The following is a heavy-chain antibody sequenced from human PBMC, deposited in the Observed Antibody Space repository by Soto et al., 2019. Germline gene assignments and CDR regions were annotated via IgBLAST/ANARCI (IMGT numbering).Heavy chain of an antibody. V-gene: IGHV3-23*01. D-gene: IGHD5-18*01. Sequence: EVQLLESGGGLVQSGGSLRLSCAASGFTFGSYGMSWVRQAPGKGLEWVSAISGAGGSTYYADSVKGRFTISRDNAKNTLFLHMSILRAEDTAIYFCAKHRMSTAIVDYWGQGTLVTVSS. CDR2: ISGAGGST. J-gene: IGHJ4*02. CDR3: AKHRMSTAIVDY. CDR1: GFTFGSYG.